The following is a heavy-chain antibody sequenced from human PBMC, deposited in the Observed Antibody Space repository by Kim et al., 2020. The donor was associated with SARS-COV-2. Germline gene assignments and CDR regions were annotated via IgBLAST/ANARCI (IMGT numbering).Heavy chain of an antibody. V-gene: IGHV3-21*01. D-gene: IGHD4-17*01. Sequence: GGSLRLSCAASGFTFSSYSMNWVRQAPGKGLEWVSSISSSSSYIYYADSVKGRFTISRDNAKNSLYLQMNSLRAEDTAVYYCARVVVASYYGDYEGGYFDYWGQGTLVTVSS. CDR3: ARVVVASYYGDYEGGYFDY. CDR2: ISSSSSYI. CDR1: GFTFSSYS. J-gene: IGHJ4*02.